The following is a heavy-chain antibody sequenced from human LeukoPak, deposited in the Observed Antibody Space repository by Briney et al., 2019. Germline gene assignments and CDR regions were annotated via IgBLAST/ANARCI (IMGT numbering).Heavy chain of an antibody. V-gene: IGHV2-5*02. CDR3: AHRQGRDWPFDS. CDR1: GFSLNTSELG. CDR2: IYWDDDT. J-gene: IGHJ4*02. D-gene: IGHD5-24*01. Sequence: SGPTLVKPTQTLTLTCTFSGFSLNTSELGVGWIRQPPGKALEWLAFIYWDDDTRYSPSLKSRLTITKDTSKNQVVLTMTNMDPVDTATYYCAHRQGRDWPFDSWGQGTLVTVSS.